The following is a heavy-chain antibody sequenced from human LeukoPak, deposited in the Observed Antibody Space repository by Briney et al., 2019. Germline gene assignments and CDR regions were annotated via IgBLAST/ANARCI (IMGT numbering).Heavy chain of an antibody. J-gene: IGHJ4*02. CDR1: GGSISSYY. CDR2: IYYSGST. V-gene: IGHV4-59*12. D-gene: IGHD3-10*01. CDR3: ARRSSYYYDYDY. Sequence: SETLSLTCTVSGGSISSYYWSWIRQPPGKGLEWIGYIYYSGSTNYNPSLKSRVTISVDTSKNQFSLKLSSVTAADTAVYYCARRSSYYYDYDYWGQGTLVTVSS.